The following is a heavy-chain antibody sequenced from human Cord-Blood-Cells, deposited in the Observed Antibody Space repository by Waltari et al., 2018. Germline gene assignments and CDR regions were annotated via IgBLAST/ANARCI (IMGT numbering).Heavy chain of an antibody. CDR2: MIPIFGTA. V-gene: IGHV1-69*01. J-gene: IGHJ6*02. Sequence: QVQPVQSGAEVKKLGSSVKVSCKAYGGTFRSYAISWVRQAPGQGLEWMGGMIPIFGTANYAQKFQGRVTITADESTSTAYMELSSLRSEDTAVYYCARDGMDVWGQGTTVTVSS. CDR1: GGTFRSYA. CDR3: ARDGMDV.